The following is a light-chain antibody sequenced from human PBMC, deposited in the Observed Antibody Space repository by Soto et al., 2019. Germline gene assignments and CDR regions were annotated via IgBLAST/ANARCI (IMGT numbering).Light chain of an antibody. CDR1: SSHIGATYD. CDR2: GNS. CDR3: SSYTTSITLV. Sequence: QSVLTQPPSVSGAPGQRVTISCAGSSSHIGATYDIHWYQQLPGAAPRLLIYGNSNRPSGVPDRFAGSKSGTSASLAIIGLRAEDEADYYCSSYTTSITLVFGGGTKLTVL. J-gene: IGLJ2*01. V-gene: IGLV1-40*01.